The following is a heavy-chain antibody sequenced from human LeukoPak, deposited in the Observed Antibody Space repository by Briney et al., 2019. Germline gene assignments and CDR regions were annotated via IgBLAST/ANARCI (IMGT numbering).Heavy chain of an antibody. J-gene: IGHJ4*02. CDR2: IYYSGST. Sequence: PSETLSLTCTVSGGSISSGGYYWSWIRQHPGKGLKWIGYIYYSGSTYYNPSLKSRVTISIDTSKNQISLKLSSVTAADTAVYYCARLTEMATTLDYWGQGTLVTVSS. CDR3: ARLTEMATTLDY. V-gene: IGHV4-31*03. D-gene: IGHD5-24*01. CDR1: GGSISSGGYY.